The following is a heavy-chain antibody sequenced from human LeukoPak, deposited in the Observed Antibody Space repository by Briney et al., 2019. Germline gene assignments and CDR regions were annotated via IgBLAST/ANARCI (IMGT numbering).Heavy chain of an antibody. CDR3: ARDPGKRRAFDI. CDR2: IYTSGST. V-gene: IGHV4-4*07. J-gene: IGHJ3*02. CDR1: GGSISIYY. Sequence: SETLSLTCTVSGGSISIYYWSWIRQPAGKGLEWIGRIYTSGSTNYNPSLKSRVTMSVDTSKNQFSLKLSSVTAADTAVNYCARDPGKRRAFDIWGQGTMVTVSS.